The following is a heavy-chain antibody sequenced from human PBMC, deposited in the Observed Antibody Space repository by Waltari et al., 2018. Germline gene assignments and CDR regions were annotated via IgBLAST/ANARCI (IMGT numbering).Heavy chain of an antibody. D-gene: IGHD6-6*01. CDR3: ARKGAYSSSWAVNWFDP. V-gene: IGHV4-34*01. CDR2: INHSGST. J-gene: IGHJ5*02. Sequence: QVQLQQWGAGLLKPSETLSLTCAVYGGSFSGYYWSWIRQPPGKGLEWIGEINHSGSTNYNPSLKSRVTISVDTSKNQFSLKLGSVTAADTAVYYCARKGAYSSSWAVNWFDPWGQGTLVTVSS. CDR1: GGSFSGYY.